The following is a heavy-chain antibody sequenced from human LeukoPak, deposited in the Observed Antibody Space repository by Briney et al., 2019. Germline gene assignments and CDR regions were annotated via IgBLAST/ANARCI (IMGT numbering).Heavy chain of an antibody. CDR3: ARERCSSTSCYLVRRRGLVY. D-gene: IGHD2-2*01. CDR2: MNPNSGNT. J-gene: IGHJ4*02. V-gene: IGHV1-8*01. CDR1: GYTFTSYD. Sequence: ASVKVSCKASGYTFTSYDINWVRQATGQGLEWMGWMNPNSGNTGYAQKFQGRVTMTRNTSISTAYMELSSLRSEDTAVYYCARERCSSTSCYLVRRRGLVYWGQGTLVTVSS.